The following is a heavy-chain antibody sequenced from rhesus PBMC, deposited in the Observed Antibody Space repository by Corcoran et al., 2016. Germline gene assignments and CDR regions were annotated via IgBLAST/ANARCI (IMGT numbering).Heavy chain of an antibody. D-gene: IGHD5-42*01. Sequence: QVQLQASGPGLVQPSETLSLPCAVSGYSISRGYYWSWLRRPPGKGLEWIGYITYRGSTSDNPSLKSRGTISKDTSKNQFSLKLSAVTAADTAVYYCARDQYEGDFDYWGQGVLVTVSS. CDR1: GYSISRGYY. CDR3: ARDQYEGDFDY. V-gene: IGHV4-122*02. CDR2: ITYRGST. J-gene: IGHJ4*01.